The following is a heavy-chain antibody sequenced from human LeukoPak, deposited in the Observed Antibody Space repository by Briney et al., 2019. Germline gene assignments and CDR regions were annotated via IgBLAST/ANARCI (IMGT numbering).Heavy chain of an antibody. J-gene: IGHJ3*02. CDR1: GFTFSSYA. CDR2: ISYDGSNK. D-gene: IGHD3-9*01. CDR3: ARERERFDWGDAFDI. Sequence: GGSLRLSCAASGFTFSSYAMHWVRQAPGKGLEWVAVISYDGSNKYYADSVKGRFTISRDNSKNTLYLQMNSLRAEDAAVYYCARERERFDWGDAFDIWGQGTMVTVSS. V-gene: IGHV3-30*04.